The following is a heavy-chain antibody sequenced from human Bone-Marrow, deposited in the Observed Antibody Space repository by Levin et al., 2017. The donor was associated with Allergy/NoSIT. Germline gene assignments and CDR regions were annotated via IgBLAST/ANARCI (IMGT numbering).Heavy chain of an antibody. Sequence: GESLKISCAASGFTVSSNYMSWVRQAPGKGLEWVAVIYSGPTTYYAESVKGRFIISKDNRKNTLYLQMNSLRAEDTAVYYCVRLRRSVGPYGSGRPGPFDMWGQGTMVTVSS. CDR2: IYSGPTT. V-gene: IGHV3-53*01. J-gene: IGHJ3*02. D-gene: IGHD3-10*01. CDR3: VRLRRSVGPYGSGRPGPFDM. CDR1: GFTVSSNY.